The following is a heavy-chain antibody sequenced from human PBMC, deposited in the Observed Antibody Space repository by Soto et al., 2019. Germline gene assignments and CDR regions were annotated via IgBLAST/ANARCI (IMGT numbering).Heavy chain of an antibody. D-gene: IGHD5-12*01. CDR2: IYSIGST. V-gene: IGHV4-4*08. Sequence: SSQTLSLTCTVSGGSISGFYWSWLRQHPGKGLEWIGYIYSIGSTNYNPSLRSRVTMSVDTSKKQFSLKLSSVTAADTAMYYCARAGVATIYPGNNWFDPWGQGTLVTVSS. J-gene: IGHJ5*02. CDR3: ARAGVATIYPGNNWFDP. CDR1: GGSISGFY.